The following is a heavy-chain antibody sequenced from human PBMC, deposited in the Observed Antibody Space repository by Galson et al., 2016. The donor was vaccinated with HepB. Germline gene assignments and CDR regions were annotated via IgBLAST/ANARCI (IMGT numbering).Heavy chain of an antibody. D-gene: IGHD2-2*01. CDR2: IFYGGNT. CDR3: ARTSYRECTGTRCVNFRYYYYFMDV. Sequence: SLRLSCAASGFTVSSYYMSWVRQAPGKGLEWVSVIFYGGNTYYADSVEGRFTISRDDSMNTLYLQMNSRTADDTAVYFCARTSYRECTGTRCVNFRYYYYFMDVWGKGTTVTVSS. CDR1: GFTVSSYY. V-gene: IGHV3-53*01. J-gene: IGHJ6*03.